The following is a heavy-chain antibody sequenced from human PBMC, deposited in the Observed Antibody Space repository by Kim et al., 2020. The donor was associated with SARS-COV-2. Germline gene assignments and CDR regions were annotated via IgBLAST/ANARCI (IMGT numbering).Heavy chain of an antibody. V-gene: IGHV3-9*01. CDR3: AKAGYSSSWQGVGYFDY. J-gene: IGHJ4*02. Sequence: VKCRFTLSRDNAKNSLYLQMNSLRAEDTALYYCAKAGYSSSWQGVGYFDYWGQGTLVTVSS. D-gene: IGHD6-13*01.